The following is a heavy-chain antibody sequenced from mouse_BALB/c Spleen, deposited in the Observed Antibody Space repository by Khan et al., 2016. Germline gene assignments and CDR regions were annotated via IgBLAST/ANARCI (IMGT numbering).Heavy chain of an antibody. Sequence: EVQLQESGPGLVKPSQSLSLTCTVTGYSITSDYAWNWIRQFPGNKLEWMGYISYSGSTSYNPSLKSRISITRDTSKNQFFLQLNSVTTEDTATYYCARGDYPFAYWGQGTLVTVSA. CDR3: ARGDYPFAY. CDR1: GYSITSDYA. J-gene: IGHJ3*01. D-gene: IGHD2-4*01. V-gene: IGHV3-2*02. CDR2: ISYSGST.